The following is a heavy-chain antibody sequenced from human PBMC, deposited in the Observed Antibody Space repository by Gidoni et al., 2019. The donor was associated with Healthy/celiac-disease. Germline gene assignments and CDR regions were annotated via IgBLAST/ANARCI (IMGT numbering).Heavy chain of an antibody. CDR1: GFTFSDYY. J-gene: IGHJ4*02. Sequence: QVQLVESGGGLVKPGGSLRLSCAASGFTFSDYYMSWIRQAPGQGLEWVSYISSSSSYTNYADSVKGRFTISRDNAKNSLYLQMNSLRAEDTAVYYCARGRDSSGYFFDYWGQGTLVTVSS. CDR2: ISSSSSYT. D-gene: IGHD3-22*01. CDR3: ARGRDSSGYFFDY. V-gene: IGHV3-11*06.